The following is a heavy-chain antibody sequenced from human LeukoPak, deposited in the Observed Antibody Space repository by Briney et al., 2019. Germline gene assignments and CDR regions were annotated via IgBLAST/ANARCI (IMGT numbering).Heavy chain of an antibody. CDR3: AKDGFDYYDSSGYYYFNY. V-gene: IGHV3-23*01. CDR2: ISGGGVAI. CDR1: GFTFSNHA. Sequence: GGSLRLSCVASGFTFSNHAMSWVRQAPGKGLQWVSAISGGGVAIYYADSVKGRFTISRDNSKNTLYLQMNSLRAEDTAVYYCAKDGFDYYDSSGYYYFNYWGPGNPGHRLL. J-gene: IGHJ4*02. D-gene: IGHD3-22*01.